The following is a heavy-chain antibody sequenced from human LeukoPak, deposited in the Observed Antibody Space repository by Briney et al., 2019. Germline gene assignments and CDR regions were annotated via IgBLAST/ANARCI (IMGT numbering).Heavy chain of an antibody. V-gene: IGHV1-18*04. CDR1: GYTFTGYY. CDR3: ARVGHGYSYGHIDY. CDR2: ISAYNGNT. D-gene: IGHD5-18*01. J-gene: IGHJ4*02. Sequence: GASVKVSCKASGYTFTGYYMHWVRQAPGQGLEWMGWISAYNGNTNYAQKLQGRVTMTTDTSTSTAYMELRSLRSDDTAVYYCARVGHGYSYGHIDYWGQGTLVTVSS.